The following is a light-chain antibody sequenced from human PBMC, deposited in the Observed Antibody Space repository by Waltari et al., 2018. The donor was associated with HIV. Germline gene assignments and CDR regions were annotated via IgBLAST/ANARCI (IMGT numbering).Light chain of an antibody. Sequence: EMKMTQSQIYLSASVADNITIFCRASQDINFNVNWLQFRPGRTPKLLIGAASVLQDGVPSRFSGSLFVTHFSLTINVPQSDDFGLYFCQQSYSLPYTFGQGT. CDR3: QQSYSLPYT. J-gene: IGKJ2*01. CDR1: QDINFN. CDR2: AAS. V-gene: IGKV1-39*01.